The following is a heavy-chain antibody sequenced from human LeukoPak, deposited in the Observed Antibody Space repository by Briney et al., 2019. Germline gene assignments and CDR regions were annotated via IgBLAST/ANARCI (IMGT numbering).Heavy chain of an antibody. V-gene: IGHV3-23*01. J-gene: IGHJ4*02. Sequence: GGSLRLSCAASGFTFSNYVMAWVRQASGKGLEWVSAISGSTTSTYNADSVKGRFTISRDNSKNTLYLQMNSLRADDTAVYYCAKASDSSWPYYFDYWGQGTLVTVSS. CDR3: AKASDSSWPYYFDY. D-gene: IGHD6-13*01. CDR2: ISGSTTST. CDR1: GFTFSNYV.